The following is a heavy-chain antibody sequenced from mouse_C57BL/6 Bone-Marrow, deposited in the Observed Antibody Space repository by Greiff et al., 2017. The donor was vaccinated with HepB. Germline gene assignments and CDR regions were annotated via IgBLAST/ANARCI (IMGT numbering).Heavy chain of an antibody. Sequence: EVKLVDSGGGLVQPGGSLSLSCAASGFTFTDYYMSWVRQPPGKALEWLGFIRNKANGYTTEYSASVKGRFTISRDNSQSILYLQMNALRAEDSATYYCARSHYGSSYWFAYWGQGTLVTVSA. J-gene: IGHJ3*01. V-gene: IGHV7-3*01. D-gene: IGHD1-1*01. CDR3: ARSHYGSSYWFAY. CDR1: GFTFTDYY. CDR2: IRNKANGYTT.